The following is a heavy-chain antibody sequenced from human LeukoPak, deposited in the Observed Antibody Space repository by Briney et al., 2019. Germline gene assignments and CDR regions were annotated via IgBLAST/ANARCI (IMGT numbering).Heavy chain of an antibody. CDR2: ISHDGNSK. CDR3: AREYSSSSGRSFDY. D-gene: IGHD6-6*01. CDR1: GLI. J-gene: IGHJ4*02. V-gene: IGHV3-30-3*01. Sequence: PGGSLRLSCAASGLIIHWVRQAPGKGLEWVAAISHDGNSKYYADSVKGRFTISRDSAKNSLYLQMNSLRAEDTAVYYCAREYSSSSGRSFDYWGQGTLVIVSS.